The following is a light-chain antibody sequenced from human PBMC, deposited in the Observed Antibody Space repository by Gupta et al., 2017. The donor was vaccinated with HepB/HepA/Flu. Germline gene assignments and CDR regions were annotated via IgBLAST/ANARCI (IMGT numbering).Light chain of an antibody. J-gene: IGKJ3*01. CDR2: DTS. V-gene: IGKV3-11*01. Sequence: EIVLTQSPATLSLSPGERATLSCRASQSVNNYLAWYQQKAGQAPRLLIYDTSKRVTGIPARFSGSGSGTDFTLTISSLEPEDFAVYYCQERSNWPSFTFGPGTXVDIK. CDR3: QERSNWPSFT. CDR1: QSVNNY.